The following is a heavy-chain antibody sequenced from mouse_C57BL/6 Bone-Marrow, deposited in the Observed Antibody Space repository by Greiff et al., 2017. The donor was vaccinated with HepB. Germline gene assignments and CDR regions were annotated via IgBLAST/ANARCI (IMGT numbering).Heavy chain of an antibody. CDR2: ISSGSSTI. CDR3: ASLYYYGSSY. CDR1: GFTFSDYG. V-gene: IGHV5-17*01. D-gene: IGHD1-1*01. J-gene: IGHJ2*01. Sequence: EVKLEESGGGLVKPGGSLKLSCAASGFTFSDYGMHWVRQAPEKGLEWVAYISSGSSTIYYADTVKGRFTISRDNAKNTLFLQMTSLRSEDTAMYYCASLYYYGSSYWGQGTTLTVSS.